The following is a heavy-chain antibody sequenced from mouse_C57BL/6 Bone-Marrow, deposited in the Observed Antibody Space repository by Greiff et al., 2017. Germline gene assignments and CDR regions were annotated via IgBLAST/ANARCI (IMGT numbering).Heavy chain of an antibody. CDR2: IDPENGDT. J-gene: IGHJ2*01. CDR3: TTSPDYSDY. CDR1: GFNIKDDY. V-gene: IGHV14-4*01. Sequence: VQLQQSGAELVRPGASVKLSCTASGFNIKDDYMHWVKQRPEQGLEWIGWIDPENGDTEYASKFQGKATITADTSSNTAYLQLSSLTSEDTAVYYCTTSPDYSDYWGQGTTLTVSS.